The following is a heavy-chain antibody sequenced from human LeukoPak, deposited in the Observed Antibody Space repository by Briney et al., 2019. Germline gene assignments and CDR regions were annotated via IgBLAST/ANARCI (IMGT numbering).Heavy chain of an antibody. D-gene: IGHD5-24*01. J-gene: IGHJ4*02. Sequence: SETLSLTCTVSGGSISSYYWSWIRQPPGKGLEWIGYIYYSGSTNYNPSLKSRVTISVDTSKNQFSLKLSSVTAADTAVYYCARLLHRDLMVDGYKAYYFDYWGQGTLVTVSS. V-gene: IGHV4-59*08. CDR2: IYYSGST. CDR1: GGSISSYY. CDR3: ARLLHRDLMVDGYKAYYFDY.